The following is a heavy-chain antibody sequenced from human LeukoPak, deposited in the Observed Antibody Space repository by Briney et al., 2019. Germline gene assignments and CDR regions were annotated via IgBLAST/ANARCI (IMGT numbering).Heavy chain of an antibody. V-gene: IGHV4-59*12. CDR1: GGSISSYY. Sequence: PSETLSLTCTVSGGSISSYYWSWIRQPPGKGLEWIGYIYYSGSTNYNPSLKSRVTISVDTSKNQFSLKLSSVTAADTAVYYCARVRRGHSYGSYYYYYGMDVWGQGTTVTVSS. CDR3: ARVRRGHSYGSYYYYYGMDV. CDR2: IYYSGST. D-gene: IGHD5-18*01. J-gene: IGHJ6*02.